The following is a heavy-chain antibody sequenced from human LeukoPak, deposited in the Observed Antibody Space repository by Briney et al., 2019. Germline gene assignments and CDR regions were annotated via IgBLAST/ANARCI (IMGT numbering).Heavy chain of an antibody. CDR3: ARAQTNWFDP. V-gene: IGHV1-69*13. CDR1: GGTFSSYA. CDR2: IIPIFGTA. Sequence: GASVKVSCKASGGTFSSYAISWVRQAPGQGLEWMGGIIPIFGTANYAQKFQGRVTITADESTSTAYMELSSLRYEDTAVYYCARAQTNWFDPWGQGTLVTVSS. J-gene: IGHJ5*02.